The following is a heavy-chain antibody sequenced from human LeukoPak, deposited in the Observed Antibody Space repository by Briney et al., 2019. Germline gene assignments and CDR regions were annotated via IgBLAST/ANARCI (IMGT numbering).Heavy chain of an antibody. J-gene: IGHJ4*02. Sequence: GGSLRLSCAASGFTFSDYYMSWIRQAPGKGLEWVSYISSSGSTIYYADSVKGRFTISRDNAKNSLYPQMNSLRAEDTAVYYCARVYDYYDSSGLDYWGQGTLVTVSS. D-gene: IGHD3-22*01. CDR2: ISSSGSTI. CDR3: ARVYDYYDSSGLDY. CDR1: GFTFSDYY. V-gene: IGHV3-11*04.